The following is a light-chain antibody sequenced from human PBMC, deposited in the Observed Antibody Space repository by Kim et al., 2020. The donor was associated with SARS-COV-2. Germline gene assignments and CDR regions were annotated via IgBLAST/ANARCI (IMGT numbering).Light chain of an antibody. CDR3: SSFTSSDTYV. CDR2: DVN. V-gene: IGLV2-14*03. Sequence: GQSITIACTGTSSDVGSYNYVSWYQQHPDKAPKVMIYDVNNRPSGVSNRFSGSKSGNTASLTISGLQAEDEADYYCSSFTSSDTYVFGTGTKVTVL. CDR1: SSDVGSYNY. J-gene: IGLJ1*01.